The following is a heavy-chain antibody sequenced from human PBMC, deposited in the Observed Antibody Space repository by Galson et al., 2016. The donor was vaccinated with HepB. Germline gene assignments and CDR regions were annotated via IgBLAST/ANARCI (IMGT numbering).Heavy chain of an antibody. Sequence: SPRLSCAASGFTFSIYDMHWVRQAPGRGLEWVSVIGTADNTYYAASVKGRFTISREDAKNSFYLQMNSLRAGDTAVYYCARDGGYSGYDAYGLDVWGKGTTVTVSS. CDR2: IGTADNT. D-gene: IGHD5-12*01. CDR3: ARDGGYSGYDAYGLDV. J-gene: IGHJ6*04. V-gene: IGHV3-13*01. CDR1: GFTFSIYD.